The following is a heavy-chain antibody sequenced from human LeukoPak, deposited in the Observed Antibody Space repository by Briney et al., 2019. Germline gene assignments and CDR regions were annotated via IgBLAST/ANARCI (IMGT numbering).Heavy chain of an antibody. Sequence: GGSLRLSCAASGFTFRSYAMHWVRQAPGKGLEWVAVISYDGDDGSNIYYADSVKGRFTISRDNSKNTLYLQMDSLKAEDTAIYYCAKEDAYSSSNPDYWGQGTLVTVSS. D-gene: IGHD6-13*01. V-gene: IGHV3-30-3*01. J-gene: IGHJ4*02. CDR1: GFTFRSYA. CDR2: ISYDGDDGSNI. CDR3: AKEDAYSSSNPDY.